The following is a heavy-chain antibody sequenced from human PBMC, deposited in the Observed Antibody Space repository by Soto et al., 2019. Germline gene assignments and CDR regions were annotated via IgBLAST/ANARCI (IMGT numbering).Heavy chain of an antibody. Sequence: ASVKVSCKASGGTFSSYAISWVRQAPGQGLEWMGGIIPIFGTANYAQKFQGRVTITADKSTSTAYMELSSLRSEDTAVYYCARVPPANWNYAGDFDIWGQGTTDTVSS. CDR3: ARVPPANWNYAGDFDI. V-gene: IGHV1-69*06. CDR2: IIPIFGTA. CDR1: GGTFSSYA. J-gene: IGHJ3*02. D-gene: IGHD1-7*01.